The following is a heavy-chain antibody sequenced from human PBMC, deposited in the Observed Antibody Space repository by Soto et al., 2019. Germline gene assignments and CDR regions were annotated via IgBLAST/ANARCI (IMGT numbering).Heavy chain of an antibody. CDR1: GGSISNSY. J-gene: IGHJ2*01. CDR2: IYSNGNT. Sequence: SETLSLTCGVSGGSISNSYWSWIRQSPGKGLEWIGYIYSNGNTNYNPSLNSRLTISIDPSKNQFSLKLNSLSAADTAVYYCARFNWYFDLWGRGTLVTVSS. V-gene: IGHV4-4*08. CDR3: ARFNWYFDL.